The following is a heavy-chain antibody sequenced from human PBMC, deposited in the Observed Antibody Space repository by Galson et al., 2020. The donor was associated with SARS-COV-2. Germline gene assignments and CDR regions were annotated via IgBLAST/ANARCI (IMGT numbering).Heavy chain of an antibody. J-gene: IGHJ4*02. Sequence: SLKIPCAAPGFPLSSYAMHWVRPAPGKGLAWVAVISYAGSQKYYADSVKGRFTISRDNSKNTLYLQMNSLRAEDTALYYCAKDSDYWGQGTLGTVSS. CDR1: GFPLSSYA. V-gene: IGHV3-30*04. CDR2: ISYAGSQK. CDR3: AKDSDY.